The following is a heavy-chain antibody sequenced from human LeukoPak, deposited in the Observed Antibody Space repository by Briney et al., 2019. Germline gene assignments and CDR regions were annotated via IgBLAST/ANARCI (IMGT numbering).Heavy chain of an antibody. D-gene: IGHD1-26*01. CDR1: GFNLSTYG. CDR2: ISNDGSNQ. CDR3: ARDQQVGATVWYFDL. Sequence: PGGSLRLSCAASGFNLSTYGMHWVRQAPGRGLDWVAVISNDGSNQYYADSVKGRFTISRDNSKNTLYLQMNSLRAEDTAVYYCARDQQVGATVWYFDLWGRGTLVTVSS. J-gene: IGHJ2*01. V-gene: IGHV3-30*03.